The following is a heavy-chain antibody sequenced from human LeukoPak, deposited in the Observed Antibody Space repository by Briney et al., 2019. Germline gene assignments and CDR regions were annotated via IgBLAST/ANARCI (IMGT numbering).Heavy chain of an antibody. Sequence: PGGSLRLSCAASGFTFSSYNMNWVRQAPGKGLEWVSYISSSSSPIYYADSVKGRFTISRDNSKNTLHLQMNSLRAEDTAIYYCAKQAYDSPRTDFDYWGQGTLVTVSS. CDR2: ISSSSSPI. J-gene: IGHJ4*02. D-gene: IGHD3-22*01. CDR1: GFTFSSYN. V-gene: IGHV3-48*04. CDR3: AKQAYDSPRTDFDY.